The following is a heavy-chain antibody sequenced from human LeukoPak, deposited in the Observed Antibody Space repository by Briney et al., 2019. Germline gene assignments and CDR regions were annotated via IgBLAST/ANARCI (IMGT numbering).Heavy chain of an antibody. CDR3: ARVDFWSGESPYYFDY. CDR1: GFTFSNFW. Sequence: GGSLRLSCAASGFTFSNFWMSWVRQAPGKGLEWVANIKQDGSEKNYVDSVKGRFTISRDNAKNSLYLQMNSLRAEDTAVYYCARVDFWSGESPYYFDYWGQGTLVTVSS. CDR2: IKQDGSEK. V-gene: IGHV3-7*01. D-gene: IGHD3-3*01. J-gene: IGHJ4*02.